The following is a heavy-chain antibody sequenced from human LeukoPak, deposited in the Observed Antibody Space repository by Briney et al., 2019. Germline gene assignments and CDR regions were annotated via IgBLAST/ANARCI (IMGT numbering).Heavy chain of an antibody. CDR2: TYYRSKWYN. D-gene: IGHD2-2*01. CDR1: GDSVSSNSAA. V-gene: IGHV6-1*01. J-gene: IGHJ3*02. CDR3: ARSREDIVVVPAALKAAFDI. Sequence: SQTLSLTCAISGDSVSSNSAAWNWIRQSPSRGLEWLGRTYYRSKWYNDYAGSVKSRITNNQDTSKNQFSLQLNSVTPEDTAVYYCARSREDIVVVPAALKAAFDIWGQGTMVTVSS.